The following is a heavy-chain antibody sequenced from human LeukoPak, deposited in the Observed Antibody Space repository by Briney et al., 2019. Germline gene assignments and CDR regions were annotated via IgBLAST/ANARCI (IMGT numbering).Heavy chain of an antibody. J-gene: IGHJ4*02. CDR1: EYTFTAHA. Sequence: ASVKVSCRASEYTFTAHAVHWVRQAPGQRLEWMGWINVANGDTGYSQKFQDRVTITRDTSASTGYMEMSSLISEDTAVYYCASKPRGESRPFDYWGQGTLVTVSS. CDR3: ASKPRGESRPFDY. D-gene: IGHD3-16*01. CDR2: INVANGDT. V-gene: IGHV1-3*01.